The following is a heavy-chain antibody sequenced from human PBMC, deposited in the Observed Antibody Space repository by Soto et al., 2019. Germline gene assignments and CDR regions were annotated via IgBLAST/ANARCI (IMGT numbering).Heavy chain of an antibody. J-gene: IGHJ4*02. D-gene: IGHD3-22*01. CDR3: ARQIYDSDTGPNFQYYFDS. CDR2: IDPSDSQT. V-gene: IGHV5-10-1*01. CDR1: GYIFGGYW. Sequence: AESLKIFCKGSGYIFGGYWITCLLQERVKVLEWMGRIDPSDSQTYYSPSFRGHVTISVTKSITTVFLQWSSLRASDTAMYYCARQIYDSDTGPNFQYYFDSWGQGTPVTVSS.